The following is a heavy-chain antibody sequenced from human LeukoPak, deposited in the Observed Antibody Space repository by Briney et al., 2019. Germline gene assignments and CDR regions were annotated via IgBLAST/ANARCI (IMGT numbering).Heavy chain of an antibody. CDR2: IYYTGST. D-gene: IGHD6-13*01. V-gene: IGHV4-59*01. CDR3: ARLSGGSWFDY. CDR1: GGSINSYY. J-gene: IGHJ4*02. Sequence: SETLSLTCTVSGGSINSYYWSWIRQPPGKGLEWVGYIYYTGSTNYNPSLRSRVTMSVDTSKNQFSLKLSSVTAADTAVYYGARLSGGSWFDYWGQGTLVTVSS.